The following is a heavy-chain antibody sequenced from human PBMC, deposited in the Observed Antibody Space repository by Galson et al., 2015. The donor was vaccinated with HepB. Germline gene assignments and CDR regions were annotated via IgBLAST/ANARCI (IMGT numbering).Heavy chain of an antibody. D-gene: IGHD4-17*01. V-gene: IGHV3-23*01. CDR2: ISGSGGGT. CDR3: AKDSYGDYAWDY. Sequence: SLRLSCAASGFTFSSYAMSWVRQAPGKGLEWVSAISGSGGGTYYADSVKGRFTISRDNSKNTLYLQMNSLRAEDTAVYYCAKDSYGDYAWDYWGQGTLVTVSS. J-gene: IGHJ4*02. CDR1: GFTFSSYA.